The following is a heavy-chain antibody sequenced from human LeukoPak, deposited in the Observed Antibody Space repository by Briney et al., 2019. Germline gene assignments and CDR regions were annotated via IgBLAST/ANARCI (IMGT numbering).Heavy chain of an antibody. V-gene: IGHV3-30-3*01. J-gene: IGHJ3*02. CDR1: GFTFSSYA. D-gene: IGHD3-3*01. CDR3: AREVFDFWSGYGANDI. CDR2: ISYDGSNK. Sequence: GGSLRLSCAASGFTFSSYAMHWVRQAPGKGLEWVAVISYDGSNKYYADSVKGRFTISRDNSKNTLYLQMNSLRAEDTAVYYCAREVFDFWSGYGANDIWGQGTMVTVSS.